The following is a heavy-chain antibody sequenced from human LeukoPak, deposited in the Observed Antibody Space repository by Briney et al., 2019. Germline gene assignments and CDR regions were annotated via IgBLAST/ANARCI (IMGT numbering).Heavy chain of an antibody. CDR3: ARPNGYSSGWFFDY. J-gene: IGHJ4*02. CDR2: IWYDGSNK. CDR1: GFTFSSYG. Sequence: GRSLRLSCAASGFTFSSYGMHWVRQAPGKGLEWVAVIWYDGSNKYYADSVKGRFTISRDNSKNTLDLQMNSLRAEDTAVYYCARPNGYSSGWFFDYWGQGTLVTVSS. V-gene: IGHV3-33*01. D-gene: IGHD6-19*01.